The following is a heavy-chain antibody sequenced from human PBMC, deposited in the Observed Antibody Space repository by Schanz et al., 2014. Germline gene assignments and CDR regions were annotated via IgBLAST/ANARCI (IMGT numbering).Heavy chain of an antibody. D-gene: IGHD2-8*01. Sequence: QVQLVQSGAEVKKPGSSVKVSCKLSGGTFSSYTISWMRQAPGQGLEWMGKIIPVLNIATYAQRFQGRVSITTDTSTNTADMKLSSLTAEDTAVHYCARCRGVYDYWGQGTLVTVSS. CDR1: GGTFSSYT. CDR2: IIPVLNIA. V-gene: IGHV1-69*02. J-gene: IGHJ4*02. CDR3: ARCRGVYDY.